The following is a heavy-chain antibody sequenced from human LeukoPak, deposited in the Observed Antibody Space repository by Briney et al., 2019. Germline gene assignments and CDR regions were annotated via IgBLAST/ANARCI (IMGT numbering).Heavy chain of an antibody. CDR1: GFTFSSYW. D-gene: IGHD1-14*01. V-gene: IGHV3-74*01. Sequence: GGSLRLSCTVSGFTFSSYWMHWVRQAPGKGLVWVSRISTDGSTTTYADSVKGRFTISRDNSKSTVYLQMNSLRAQDTAIYYCARLTAGVTSPPYWGQGTLVTVSS. CDR2: ISTDGSTT. J-gene: IGHJ4*02. CDR3: ARLTAGVTSPPY.